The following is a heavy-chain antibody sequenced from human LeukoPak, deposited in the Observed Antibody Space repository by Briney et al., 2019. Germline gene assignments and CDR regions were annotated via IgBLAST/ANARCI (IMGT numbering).Heavy chain of an antibody. CDR3: ARVGVAVAADGMDV. Sequence: SVKVSRKASGGTFSSNAISWLRQAPGQGLEWMGRIIPILGIANYAQKFQGRVTITAEKSTSTADMELSSLRSEDTAVYYCARVGVAVAADGMDVWGQGTTVTVSS. CDR2: IIPILGIA. V-gene: IGHV1-69*04. CDR1: GGTFSSNA. D-gene: IGHD6-19*01. J-gene: IGHJ6*02.